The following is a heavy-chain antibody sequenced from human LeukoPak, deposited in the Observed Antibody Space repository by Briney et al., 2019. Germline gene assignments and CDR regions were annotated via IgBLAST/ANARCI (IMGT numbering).Heavy chain of an antibody. Sequence: GGSLRLSCAASGFTFSSYEINWVRQAPGKGLEWVSYISSSGSTIYYADSVKGRFTISRDNAENSLYLQMNSLRAEDTAVYYCARELTVTTFDYWGQGTLVTASS. V-gene: IGHV3-48*03. CDR1: GFTFSSYE. J-gene: IGHJ4*02. CDR2: ISSSGSTI. CDR3: ARELTVTTFDY. D-gene: IGHD4-17*01.